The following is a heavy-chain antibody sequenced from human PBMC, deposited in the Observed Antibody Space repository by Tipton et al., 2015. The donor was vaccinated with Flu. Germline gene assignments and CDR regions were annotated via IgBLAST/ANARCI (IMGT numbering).Heavy chain of an antibody. J-gene: IGHJ3*02. Sequence: LRLSCTVSGGSISSYYWSWIRQPPGKGLEWIGYIYYSGSTNYNPSLKSRVTISVDTSKNQFSLKLSSVTAADTAVYYCARDTGNGYCSGGSCYSPSNAFDIWGQGTMVTVSS. V-gene: IGHV4-59*01. CDR2: IYYSGST. CDR3: ARDTGNGYCSGGSCYSPSNAFDI. CDR1: GGSISSYY. D-gene: IGHD2-15*01.